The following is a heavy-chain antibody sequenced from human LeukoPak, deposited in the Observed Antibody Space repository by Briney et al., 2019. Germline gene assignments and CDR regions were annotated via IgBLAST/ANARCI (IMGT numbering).Heavy chain of an antibody. CDR1: GGSISSGSYY. CDR2: IYTSGST. D-gene: IGHD3-10*01. J-gene: IGHJ4*02. Sequence: SETLSLTCTVSGGSISSGSYYWSWIRQPAGKGLEWVGRIYTSGSTNYNPSLKSRVTISVDTSKNQFSLKLSSVTAADTAVYYCARVGGPGDVYWGQGTLVTVSS. CDR3: ARVGGPGDVY. V-gene: IGHV4-61*02.